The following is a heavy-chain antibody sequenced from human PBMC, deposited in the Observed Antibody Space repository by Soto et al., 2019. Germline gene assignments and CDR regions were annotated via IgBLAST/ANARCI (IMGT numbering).Heavy chain of an antibody. J-gene: IGHJ4*02. D-gene: IGHD4-17*01. CDR2: LSGGGANT. V-gene: IGHV3-23*01. Sequence: GGSLRLSCAASGFSFSTYSMAWVRQAAGKGPQWVSGLSGGGANTFYIDSVRGRFTISVDISRNTVFLQMDILRVDDTAAYYCARWSGYADAWGRGTLVTVSS. CDR1: GFSFSTYS. CDR3: ARWSGYADA.